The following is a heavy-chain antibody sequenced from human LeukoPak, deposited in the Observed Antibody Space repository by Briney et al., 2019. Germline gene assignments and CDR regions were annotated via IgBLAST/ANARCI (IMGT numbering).Heavy chain of an antibody. CDR1: GFTFSSYG. D-gene: IGHD3-3*01. CDR3: AKGGGRITIFGVVSFYYGMDV. Sequence: AGGSLRLSCAASGFTFSSYGMHWVRQAPGKGLEWVAVISYDGSNKYYADSVKGRFTISRDNSKNTLYLQMNSLRAEDTAVYYCAKGGGRITIFGVVSFYYGMDVWGQGTTVTVSS. CDR2: ISYDGSNK. V-gene: IGHV3-30*18. J-gene: IGHJ6*02.